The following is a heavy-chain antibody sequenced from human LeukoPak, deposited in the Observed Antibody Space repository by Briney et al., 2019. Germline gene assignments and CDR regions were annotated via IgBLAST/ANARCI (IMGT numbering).Heavy chain of an antibody. V-gene: IGHV4-59*08. CDR2: NYYSGST. Sequence: SETLSLTCTVSGGSISSYYWSWIRQPPGKGLEWIGYNYYSGSTNYNPSLKSRVTISVDTSKNQFSLKLSSVTAADTAVYYCARQSLGVGATYFDYWGQGTLVTVSS. J-gene: IGHJ4*02. CDR1: GGSISSYY. D-gene: IGHD1-26*01. CDR3: ARQSLGVGATYFDY.